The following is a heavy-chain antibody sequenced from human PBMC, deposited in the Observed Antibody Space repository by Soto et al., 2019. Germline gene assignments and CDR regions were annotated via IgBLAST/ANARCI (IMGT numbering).Heavy chain of an antibody. CDR3: ARGVVVAAPFDY. J-gene: IGHJ4*02. Sequence: ASVKVSCKASGGTFSSYAISWVRQAPGQGLEWMGGIIPVFGTANYAQKFQGRVTITADESTSTAYMELSSLRSEDTAVYYCARGVVVAAPFDYWGQGTLVTVSS. D-gene: IGHD2-15*01. CDR2: IIPVFGTA. CDR1: GGTFSSYA. V-gene: IGHV1-69*13.